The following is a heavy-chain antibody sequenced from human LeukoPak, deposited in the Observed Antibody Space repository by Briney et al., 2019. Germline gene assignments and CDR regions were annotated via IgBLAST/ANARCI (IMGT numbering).Heavy chain of an antibody. Sequence: ASVKVSCKASGYTFSSYYVHWVRQAPGQGLEWMGMIIPSDGFTSYAQKFQGRVTITADESTSTAYMELSSLRSEDTAVYYCARDPVQYDTRAGDAFDIWGQGTMVTVSS. CDR1: GYTFSSYY. CDR2: IIPSDGFT. J-gene: IGHJ3*02. D-gene: IGHD3-22*01. V-gene: IGHV1-46*01. CDR3: ARDPVQYDTRAGDAFDI.